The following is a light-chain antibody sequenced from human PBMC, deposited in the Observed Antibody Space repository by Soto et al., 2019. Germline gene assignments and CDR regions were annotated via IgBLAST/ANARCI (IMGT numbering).Light chain of an antibody. J-gene: IGLJ1*01. CDR1: SSDVGGYNY. V-gene: IGLV2-14*01. Sequence: QSVLTQHASVSGSPGQSITISCTGTSSDVGGYNYVSWYQQHPGKAPKLMIYDVSNRPSGVSNRFSGSKSGNTASLTISGLQAEDEADYYCSSYTSSSRVFGTGTKVTVL. CDR3: SSYTSSSRV. CDR2: DVS.